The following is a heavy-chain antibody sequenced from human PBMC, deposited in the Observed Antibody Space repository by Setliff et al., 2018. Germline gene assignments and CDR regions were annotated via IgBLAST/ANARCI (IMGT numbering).Heavy chain of an antibody. CDR1: GYTFSNYG. CDR3: ARGRDCYNSNAFES. Sequence: SVKVSCKTSGYTFSNYGVSWVRQAPGQGLEWMGCMNPNSGGTNYAQKFQGRVTMAWDTSISTAYMEVTSLRSADTAIYYFARGRDCYNSNAFESWGQGTMVTVSS. V-gene: IGHV1-2*02. J-gene: IGHJ3*02. D-gene: IGHD2-21*01. CDR2: MNPNSGGT.